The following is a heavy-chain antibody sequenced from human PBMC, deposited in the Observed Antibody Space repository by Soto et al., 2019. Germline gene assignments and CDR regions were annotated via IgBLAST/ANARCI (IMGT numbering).Heavy chain of an antibody. CDR2: ISKDSGRAT. V-gene: IGHV3-11*01. CDR1: GCIFRDWV. CDR3: AKENWATPDS. D-gene: IGHD7-27*01. J-gene: IGHJ4*02. Sequence: GSLRLSCAASGCIFRDWVRSWIRQAPGKGLEWISYISKDSGRATRYADSVKGRFTISRDNAKNSLFLQMNNLTVEDTAVYYCAKENWATPDSWGQGTLVTSPQ.